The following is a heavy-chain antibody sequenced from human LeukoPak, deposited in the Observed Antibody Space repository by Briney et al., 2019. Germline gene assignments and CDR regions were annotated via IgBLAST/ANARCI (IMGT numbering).Heavy chain of an antibody. CDR3: ARDSSTGCCFFDY. Sequence: PGGSLRLSCAASGFTFSSYSMNWVRQAPGKGLEWVSSISSSSSYIYYADSVKGRFTISRDNAKNSLYLQMNSLRAEDTAVYYCARDSSTGCCFFDYWGQGTLVTVSS. J-gene: IGHJ4*02. CDR1: GFTFSSYS. V-gene: IGHV3-21*01. D-gene: IGHD2-2*01. CDR2: ISSSSSYI.